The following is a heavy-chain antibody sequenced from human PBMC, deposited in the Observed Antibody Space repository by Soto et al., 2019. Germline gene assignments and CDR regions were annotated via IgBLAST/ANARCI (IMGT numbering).Heavy chain of an antibody. CDR1: GYTFTSSG. V-gene: IGHV1-18*01. Sequence: QVQLVQSGAEVKKPGASVKVSCKASGYTFTSSGISWVRQAPGQGLEWMGWIRAYNGNTNYPQKLQGRVTMTTDTSTSPAYMEQRSLRSDDTAVYYCARDAPPFGYWGQGTLVTVSS. J-gene: IGHJ4*02. CDR2: IRAYNGNT. D-gene: IGHD3-10*01. CDR3: ARDAPPFGY.